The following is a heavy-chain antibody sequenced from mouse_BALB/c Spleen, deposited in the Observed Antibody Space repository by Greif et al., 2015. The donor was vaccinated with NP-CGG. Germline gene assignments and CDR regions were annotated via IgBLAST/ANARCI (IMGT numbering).Heavy chain of an antibody. CDR1: GFTFSDYY. D-gene: IGHD2-3*01. J-gene: IGHJ3*01. V-gene: IGHV5-4*02. Sequence: EVQRVESGGGLVKPGGSLKLSRAASGFTFSDYYMYWVRQTPEKRLEWVATISDGGSYTYYPDSVKGRFTISRDNAKNNLYLQMSSLKSEDTAMYYCARDDGSPYWGQGTLVTVSA. CDR3: ARDDGSPY. CDR2: ISDGGSYT.